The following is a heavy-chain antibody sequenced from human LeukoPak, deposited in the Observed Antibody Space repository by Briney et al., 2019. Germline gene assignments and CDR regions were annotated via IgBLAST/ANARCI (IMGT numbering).Heavy chain of an antibody. CDR1: GGSISSYY. Sequence: PSETLSLTCTVSGGSISSYYWSWIRQPPGKGLEWIGYIYYSGSTNYNPSLKGRVTISVDTSKNQFSLKLSSVTAADTAVYYCARSKGIAAAGTVPYFDYWGQGTLVTVSS. CDR2: IYYSGST. CDR3: ARSKGIAAAGTVPYFDY. J-gene: IGHJ4*02. V-gene: IGHV4-59*01. D-gene: IGHD6-13*01.